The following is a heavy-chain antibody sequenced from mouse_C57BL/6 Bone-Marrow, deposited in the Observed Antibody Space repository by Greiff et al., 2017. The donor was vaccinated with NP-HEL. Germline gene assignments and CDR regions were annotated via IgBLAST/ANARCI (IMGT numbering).Heavy chain of an antibody. Sequence: VQLQQSGAELARPGASVKLSCKASGYTFTSYGISWVKQRTGQGLEWIGEIYPRSGNTYYNEKFKGKATLTADKSSSTAYMELRSLTSEDSAVDFCARCDYDEDWYFDVWGTGTTVTVSS. D-gene: IGHD2-4*01. CDR2: IYPRSGNT. CDR1: GYTFTSYG. J-gene: IGHJ1*03. CDR3: ARCDYDEDWYFDV. V-gene: IGHV1-81*01.